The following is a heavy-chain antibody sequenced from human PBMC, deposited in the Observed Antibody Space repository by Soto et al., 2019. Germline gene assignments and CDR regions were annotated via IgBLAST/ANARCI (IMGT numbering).Heavy chain of an antibody. V-gene: IGHV4-59*01. D-gene: IGHD3-10*01. CDR2: IYYSGST. CDR1: GGSISSYY. CDR3: ARGSGSRDSYYYYGMDV. J-gene: IGHJ6*02. Sequence: PSETLSLTCTVSGGSISSYYWSWIRQPPGKGLEWIGYIYYSGSTNYNPSLKSRVTISVDTSKNQFSLKLSSVTAADTAVYYCARGSGSRDSYYYYGMDVWGQGTTVTVSS.